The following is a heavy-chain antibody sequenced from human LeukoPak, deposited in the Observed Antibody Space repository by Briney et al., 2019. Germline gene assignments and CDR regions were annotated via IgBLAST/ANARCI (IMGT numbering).Heavy chain of an antibody. CDR2: IYYSGST. V-gene: IGHV4-59*08. CDR1: GGSISSYY. J-gene: IGHJ2*01. CDR3: ARHGYGFNWYFDL. D-gene: IGHD5-18*01. Sequence: SETLSLTCTASGGSISSYYWSWIRQPPGKGLEWIGYIYYSGSTNYNPSLKSRVTISVDTSKNQFSLKLSSVTAADTAVYYCARHGYGFNWYFDLWGRGTLVTVSS.